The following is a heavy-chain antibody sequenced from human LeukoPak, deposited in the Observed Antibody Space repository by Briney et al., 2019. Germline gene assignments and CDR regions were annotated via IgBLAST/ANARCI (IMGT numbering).Heavy chain of an antibody. CDR2: IYYTGST. Sequence: PSETLSLTCTVSGGSISSSSYYWGWIRQPPGKGLEWIGCIYYTGSTYYNPSLKSRVTISVDTSKNQFSLKLSSVTAADTAVYYCARGSTGRYYYYYYMDVWGKGTTVTVSS. J-gene: IGHJ6*03. CDR3: ARGSTGRYYYYYYMDV. CDR1: GGSISSSSYY. V-gene: IGHV4-39*07. D-gene: IGHD2-2*01.